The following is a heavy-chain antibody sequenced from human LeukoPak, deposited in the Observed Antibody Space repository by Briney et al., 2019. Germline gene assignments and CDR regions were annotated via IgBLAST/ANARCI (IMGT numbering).Heavy chain of an antibody. CDR3: AALLTSADDNPPAFDI. CDR1: GFTSTSSA. J-gene: IGHJ3*02. Sequence: SVKVSCKASGFTSTSSAMQWVRQARGQRLEWIGWIVVGSGNTNYAQKFQERATISRDMSTSTAYMELSSLRSEDTAVYYCAALLTSADDNPPAFDIWGQGTMVTVSS. V-gene: IGHV1-58*02. D-gene: IGHD3-22*01. CDR2: IVVGSGNT.